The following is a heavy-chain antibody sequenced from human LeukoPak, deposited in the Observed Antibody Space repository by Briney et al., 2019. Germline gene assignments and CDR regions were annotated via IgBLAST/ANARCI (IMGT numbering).Heavy chain of an antibody. J-gene: IGHJ5*02. V-gene: IGHV4-61*02. D-gene: IGHD5-12*01. Sequence: SETLSLTCTVSGGSISSGNYYWSWIRQPAGMGLEWIGRIYISGGTDYNPSLKSRLTISIDTSKNQFYLRLSSVTAADTAVYYCARVRRNSGNKYFDPWGQGIRVTVSS. CDR2: IYISGGT. CDR1: GGSISSGNYY. CDR3: ARVRRNSGNKYFDP.